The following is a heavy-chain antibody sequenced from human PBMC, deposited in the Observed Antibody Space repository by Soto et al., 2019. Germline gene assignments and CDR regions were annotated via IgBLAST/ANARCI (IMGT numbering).Heavy chain of an antibody. V-gene: IGHV1-46*01. CDR2: INPSGGST. Sequence: QVQLVQSGAEVKKPGASVKVSCKASGYTFTSYYMHWVRQAPGQGLEWMGIINPSGGSTSYAQKFQGRFTMTRDTSTITVYMELSSLRSEDTAVYYCASERSKCANGMDVGGQGNTVTVSS. CDR1: GYTFTSYY. D-gene: IGHD3-10*01. J-gene: IGHJ6*02. CDR3: ASERSKCANGMDV.